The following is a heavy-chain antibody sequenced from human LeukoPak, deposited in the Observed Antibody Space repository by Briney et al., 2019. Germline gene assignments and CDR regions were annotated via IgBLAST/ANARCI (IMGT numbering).Heavy chain of an antibody. CDR1: GFTFSSFT. Sequence: GGSLRLSCAASGFTFSSFTMTWVRQAPGKGLEWVSAISGSGGSTYYADSVKGRFTISRDNAKNSLLLQMNSLGVEDTAVYYCKSGGAAPGSFDYWGQGALVTVSS. CDR2: ISGSGGST. J-gene: IGHJ4*02. V-gene: IGHV3-23*01. D-gene: IGHD1-26*01. CDR3: KSGGAAPGSFDY.